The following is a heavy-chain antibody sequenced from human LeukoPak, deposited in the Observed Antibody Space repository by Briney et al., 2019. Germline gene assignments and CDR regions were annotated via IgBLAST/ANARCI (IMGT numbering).Heavy chain of an antibody. D-gene: IGHD7-27*01. CDR3: ARSETGTYYYCYYMGV. V-gene: IGHV3-33*01. J-gene: IGHJ6*03. CDR1: GFTFSSYG. CDR2: IWYDGSNK. Sequence: GGSLRLSCAASGFTFSSYGMHWVRQAPGKGLEWVAVIWYDGSNKYYADSVKGRFTISRDNSKNTLYLQMNSLRAEDTAVYYCARSETGTYYYCYYMGVWGKGTTVTVSS.